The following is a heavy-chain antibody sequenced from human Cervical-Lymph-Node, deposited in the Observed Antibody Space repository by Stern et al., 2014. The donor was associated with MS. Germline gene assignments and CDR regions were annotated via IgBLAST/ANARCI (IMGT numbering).Heavy chain of an antibody. CDR3: ARKQIYYYGLDV. J-gene: IGHJ6*02. V-gene: IGHV1-2*02. Sequence: VQLVESGTEVKKPGASVKVPCRASGYTFAAYYIHWVRQAPGQGLEWMGWVNPNSGGTNYAEKFQGRVTMTRDTSVTTAYMELSGLKSDDTAVYYCARKQIYYYGLDVWGQGTTVIVSS. D-gene: IGHD6-13*01. CDR1: GYTFAAYY. CDR2: VNPNSGGT.